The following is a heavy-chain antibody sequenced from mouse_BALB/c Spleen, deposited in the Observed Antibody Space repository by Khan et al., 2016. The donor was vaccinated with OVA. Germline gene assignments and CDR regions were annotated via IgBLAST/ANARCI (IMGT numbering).Heavy chain of an antibody. CDR1: GYTFTSYT. CDR3: VRDRSYCGSDGWIAY. D-gene: IGHD1-1*02. J-gene: IGHJ3*01. V-gene: IGHV1-4*01. CDR2: INPSNGYT. Sequence: VQLQESGAELARPGASVKMSCKASGYTFTSYTIHWIKQRPGQGLEWIGYINPSNGYTNYNQKFKDKATLTTDKSYNTAYLQLSSLTSDDSAVYTGVRDRSYCGSDGWIAYWGQGTLVTVSA.